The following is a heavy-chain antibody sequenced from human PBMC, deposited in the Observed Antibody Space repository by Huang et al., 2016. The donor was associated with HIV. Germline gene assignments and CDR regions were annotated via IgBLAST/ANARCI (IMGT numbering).Heavy chain of an antibody. CDR1: GGSISSSSYY. D-gene: IGHD6-13*01. CDR2: IYYSGTT. V-gene: IGHV4-39*01. J-gene: IGHJ5*02. Sequence: QLQLQESGPGLVKPSETLSLTCSVSGGSISSSSYYWGWIRQPPGKGLEWIGSIYYSGTTYYNPSLKSRVTISVYTSKTQFSLKLSSVTAADTAVYYCAGQGRIVGIPAAPLRFDPWGQGTLVSVSS. CDR3: AGQGRIVGIPAAPLRFDP.